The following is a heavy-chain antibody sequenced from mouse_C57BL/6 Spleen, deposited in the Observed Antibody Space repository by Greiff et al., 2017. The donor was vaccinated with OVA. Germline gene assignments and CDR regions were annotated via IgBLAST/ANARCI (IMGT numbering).Heavy chain of an antibody. D-gene: IGHD2-5*01. Sequence: QVQLQQSGPELVKPGASVKISCKASGYAFSSSWMNWVKQRPGKGLEWIGRIYPGDGDTNYNGKFKGKATLTADKSSSTAYMQLSSLTSEDSAVYFCARQGAYYSNPCYFDYWGQGTTLTVSS. CDR2: IYPGDGDT. V-gene: IGHV1-82*01. CDR3: ARQGAYYSNPCYFDY. CDR1: GYAFSSSW. J-gene: IGHJ2*01.